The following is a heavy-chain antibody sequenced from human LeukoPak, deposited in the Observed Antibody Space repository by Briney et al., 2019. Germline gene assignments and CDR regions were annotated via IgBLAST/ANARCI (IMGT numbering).Heavy chain of an antibody. CDR3: AKDLEQAGAMKYSGDWVDP. D-gene: IGHD1/OR15-1a*01. J-gene: IGHJ5*02. Sequence: GGSLRLSCAASGFIFSTYDMHWVRQAPGKGLEWVAFIRYDGGNKKYADSLKGRFTISRDNSKSTLYLQMSSLRAEDTAVYYCAKDLEQAGAMKYSGDWVDPWGQGTLVTVSS. V-gene: IGHV3-30*02. CDR2: IRYDGGNK. CDR1: GFIFSTYD.